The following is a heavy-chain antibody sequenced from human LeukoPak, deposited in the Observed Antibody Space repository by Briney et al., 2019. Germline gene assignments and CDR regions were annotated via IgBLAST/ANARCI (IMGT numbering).Heavy chain of an antibody. V-gene: IGHV1-2*02. Sequence: ASVNVSCKASGYTFTNYYMYWGRQAPGQALEWMGWINGNSGGTQYVQKFQGRVTMTRDTSISTAYMELSGLKSDDTAVYYCARDGNWERPELDYWGQGILVTVSS. J-gene: IGHJ4*02. D-gene: IGHD7-27*01. CDR1: GYTFTNYY. CDR2: INGNSGGT. CDR3: ARDGNWERPELDY.